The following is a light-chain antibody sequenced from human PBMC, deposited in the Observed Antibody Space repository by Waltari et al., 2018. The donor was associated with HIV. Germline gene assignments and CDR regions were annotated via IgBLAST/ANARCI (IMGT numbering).Light chain of an antibody. CDR2: ATS. CDR1: QTVLTY. V-gene: IGKV1-39*01. CDR3: QESYGAPPWT. J-gene: IGKJ1*01. Sequence: DIQMTQSPSSLSASVGDRVTITCRASQTVLTYLNWYQMKPGKAPKILIYATSNLEGGGPSRFSGSGFGTDFTLTISSLQPEDFATYFCQESYGAPPWTFGQGTTVDVK.